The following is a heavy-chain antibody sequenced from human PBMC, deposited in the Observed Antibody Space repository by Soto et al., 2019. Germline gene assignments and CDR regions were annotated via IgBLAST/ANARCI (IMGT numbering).Heavy chain of an antibody. V-gene: IGHV3-53*02. D-gene: IGHD6-6*01. J-gene: IGHJ4*02. Sequence: EVQLVETGGGLIQPGGSLRLSCAASGFTVSSNYMNGVRQAPGKGLEWLSIIYSDGTTYYADSVKGRFTISRDNFKNTLYLQMNNLRAEDTAVYYCAILSNWGQGTLVTVSS. CDR3: AILSN. CDR2: IYSDGTT. CDR1: GFTVSSNY.